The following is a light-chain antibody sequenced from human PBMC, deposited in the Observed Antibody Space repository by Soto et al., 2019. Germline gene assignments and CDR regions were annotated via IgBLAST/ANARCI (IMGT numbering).Light chain of an antibody. V-gene: IGKV3-15*01. CDR3: QQYNNWPPYT. CDR1: QSVSSN. J-gene: IGKJ2*01. CDR2: GAS. Sequence: EIVMTQSPATLSVSPGERATLSCRASQSVSSNLAWYQQKPGQAPRLLIYGASTRATGIPARFSGSGSGTEFTPTISSLQSEDFAVVYCQQYNNWPPYTFGQGTKLEIK.